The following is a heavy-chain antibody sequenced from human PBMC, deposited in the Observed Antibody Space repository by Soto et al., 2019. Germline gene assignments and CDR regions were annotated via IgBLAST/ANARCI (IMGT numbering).Heavy chain of an antibody. Sequence: SETLSLTCTVSGGSISSYYWSWIRQPPGKGLEWIGYIYYSGSTNYNPSLKSRVTMSVDTSQNQFSLKLTSVTAADTAVYYCATGVAGSYYGGIDHWGQGSLVTVSS. CDR1: GGSISSYY. CDR3: ATGVAGSYYGGIDH. D-gene: IGHD1-26*01. V-gene: IGHV4-59*01. CDR2: IYYSGST. J-gene: IGHJ4*02.